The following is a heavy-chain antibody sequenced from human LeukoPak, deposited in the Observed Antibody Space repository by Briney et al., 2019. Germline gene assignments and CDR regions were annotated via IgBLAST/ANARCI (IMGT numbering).Heavy chain of an antibody. D-gene: IGHD6-13*01. V-gene: IGHV1-46*01. Sequence: GASVKVSCKASGYTLTSYYMHWVRQAPGQRLEWMGIINPTVGETIYAQKFQGRVTMTRDMSTSTVYMELSSLRSDDTAVYYCARYGFISSWQGGWHAFDIWGQGTMVTVSS. CDR1: GYTLTSYY. CDR2: INPTVGET. J-gene: IGHJ3*02. CDR3: ARYGFISSWQGGWHAFDI.